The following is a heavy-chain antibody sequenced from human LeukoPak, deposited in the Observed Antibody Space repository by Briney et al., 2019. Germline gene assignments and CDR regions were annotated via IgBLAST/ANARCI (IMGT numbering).Heavy chain of an antibody. D-gene: IGHD1-1*01. V-gene: IGHV3-21*01. CDR3: ARSPLGRYRCNWNANYFDY. J-gene: IGHJ4*02. Sequence: GGSLRLSCAASGFTFSTYTLNWVRQAPGKVLEWVSSISSSSTYIYYADSVKGRFTISRDSAKNSLYLQMNSLRAEDTAVYYCARSPLGRYRCNWNANYFDYWGQGTLVTVSS. CDR1: GFTFSTYT. CDR2: ISSSSTYI.